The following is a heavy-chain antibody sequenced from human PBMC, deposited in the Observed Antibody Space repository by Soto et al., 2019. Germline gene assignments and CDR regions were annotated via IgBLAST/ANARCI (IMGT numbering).Heavy chain of an antibody. CDR3: ARADRTLVTSYSMDV. Sequence: PSETRSLTCAVYGGSFSGYYWTWIRQHPGKGLEWIGEINHSGTINFNPSLKSRLTISLDTSKKHFSLKLSSVTDADTAAYYCARADRTLVTSYSMDVWGQGTTVTAS. CDR1: GGSFSGYY. D-gene: IGHD2-21*02. J-gene: IGHJ6*01. V-gene: IGHV4-34*01. CDR2: INHSGTI.